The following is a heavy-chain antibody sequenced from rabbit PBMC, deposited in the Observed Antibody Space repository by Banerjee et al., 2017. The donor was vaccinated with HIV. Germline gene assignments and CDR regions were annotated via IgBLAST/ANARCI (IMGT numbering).Heavy chain of an antibody. V-gene: IGHV1S45*01. D-gene: IGHD8-1*01. CDR1: GFSFSSTSW. CDR2: IYAGSSGST. CDR3: ARAPDDAGWSYNL. Sequence: EESGGCLVKPEGSLTLTCTASGFSFSSTSWICWVRQAPGKGLEWIACIYAGSSGSTYYASWAKGRFTISKTSSTTVTLQMTSLTAADTATYFCARAPDDAGWSYNLWGPGTLVTVS. J-gene: IGHJ4*01.